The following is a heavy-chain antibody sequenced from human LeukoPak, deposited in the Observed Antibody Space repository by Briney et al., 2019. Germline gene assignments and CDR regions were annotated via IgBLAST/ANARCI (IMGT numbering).Heavy chain of an antibody. J-gene: IGHJ4*02. Sequence: GGSLKLSCAASGVSFDRFTMNSVRRAPAEEGVGVAFIRYDGSNKYYKDSVKGRFTISRDNSKNTLYLQMNSLTAEDTAVYYCAKGGYYDRSGYGFDYWGQGALVTVSS. V-gene: IGHV3-30*02. CDR3: AKGGYYDRSGYGFDY. D-gene: IGHD3-22*01. CDR2: IRYDGSNK. CDR1: GVSFDRFT.